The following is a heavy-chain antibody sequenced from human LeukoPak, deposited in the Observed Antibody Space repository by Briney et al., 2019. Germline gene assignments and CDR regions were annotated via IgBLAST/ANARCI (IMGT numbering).Heavy chain of an antibody. CDR1: GYTLTELS. V-gene: IGHV3-33*01. D-gene: IGHD5-12*01. CDR2: IWYDGSNK. CDR3: AREGSGYQYYYYGMDV. J-gene: IGHJ6*02. Sequence: SCKVSGYTLTELSMHWVRQAPGKGLEWVAVIWYDGSNKYYADSVKGRFTISRDNSKNTLYLQMNSLRAEDTAVYYCAREGSGYQYYYYGMDVWGQGTTVTVSS.